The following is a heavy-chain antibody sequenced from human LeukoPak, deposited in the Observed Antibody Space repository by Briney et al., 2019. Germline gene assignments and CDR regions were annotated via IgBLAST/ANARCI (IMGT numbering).Heavy chain of an antibody. CDR1: GYTFTGYY. CDR3: ARAPRYFDWLLFLDY. Sequence: ASVKVSCKASGYTFTGYYMHWVRQAPGQGLEWMGWINPNSGGTNYAQKFQGRVTMTRDTSISTAYMELSRLRSDDTAVYYCARAPRYFDWLLFLDYWGQGTLVTVSS. D-gene: IGHD3-9*01. CDR2: INPNSGGT. J-gene: IGHJ4*02. V-gene: IGHV1-2*02.